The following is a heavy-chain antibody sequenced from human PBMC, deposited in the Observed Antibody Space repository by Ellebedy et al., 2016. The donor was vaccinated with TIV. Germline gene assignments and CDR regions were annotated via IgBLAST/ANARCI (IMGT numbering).Heavy chain of an antibody. CDR1: GFTFSTYW. J-gene: IGHJ4*02. CDR2: IKQDGSQK. V-gene: IGHV3-7*01. CDR3: ARDQWLGRAYYFDS. D-gene: IGHD6-19*01. Sequence: GGSLRLSCVASGFTFSTYWMTWVRQAPGKGLEWVANIKQDGSQKYYVDSMKGRFTISRDNAKNSLYVQMNSLRDEDTAVYYCARDQWLGRAYYFDSWGQGTLVTVSS.